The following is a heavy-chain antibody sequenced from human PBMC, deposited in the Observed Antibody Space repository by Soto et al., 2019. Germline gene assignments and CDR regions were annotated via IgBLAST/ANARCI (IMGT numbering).Heavy chain of an antibody. D-gene: IGHD6-19*01. Sequence: GESLKISCKGSGYSFTNYWIAWVRQMPGKGLEWMGIINGGDSDTRYSPSFQGQVTVSADKSISTAYLQWSSLKASDTAIYYCARPDSNGWYEYWCQGTPVTVYS. CDR3: ARPDSNGWYEY. J-gene: IGHJ4*02. V-gene: IGHV5-51*01. CDR2: INGGDSDT. CDR1: GYSFTNYW.